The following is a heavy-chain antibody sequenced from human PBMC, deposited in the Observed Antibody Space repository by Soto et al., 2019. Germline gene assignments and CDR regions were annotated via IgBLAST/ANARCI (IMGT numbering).Heavy chain of an antibody. CDR3: AKGLPNFLFYFDC. CDR2: ISGSGGST. J-gene: IGHJ4*02. D-gene: IGHD1-1*01. Sequence: EVQLLESGGDLVQPGGSLRLSCAASGFTFSSYAMSWARQAPGKGLEWVSGISGSGGSTYYADSVKGRFTISRDNSKNTLYLQVNSLRVEDTAIYYCAKGLPNFLFYFDCWGQGTLVTVSS. CDR1: GFTFSSYA. V-gene: IGHV3-23*01.